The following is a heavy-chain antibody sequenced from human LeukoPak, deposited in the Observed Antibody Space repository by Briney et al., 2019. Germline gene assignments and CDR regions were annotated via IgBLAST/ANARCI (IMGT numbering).Heavy chain of an antibody. CDR3: ARGTYSGYDPTGYYMDV. CDR1: GYTFTSYG. D-gene: IGHD5-12*01. V-gene: IGHV1-18*01. J-gene: IGHJ6*03. CDR2: IGAYNGNT. Sequence: ASVKVSCKASGYTFTSYGISWVRQAPGQGLEWMGWIGAYNGNTNYAQKLQGRVTMTTDTSTSTAYMELRSLRSDDTAVYYCARGTYSGYDPTGYYMDVWGKGTTVTVSS.